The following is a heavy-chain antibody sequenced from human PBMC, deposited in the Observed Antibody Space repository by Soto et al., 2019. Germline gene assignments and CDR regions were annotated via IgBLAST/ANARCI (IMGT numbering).Heavy chain of an antibody. CDR2: ISWNSATL. CDR1: GFIFEDFA. CDR3: AKNVGSYYYDTSAYLSDY. Sequence: PGGSLRLSCVGSGFIFEDFAMNWVRQVPGKGLEWVSGISWNSATLAYADSVKGRFIVSRDNAKNILYLQMNSLRAEDTALYYCAKNVGSYYYDTSAYLSDYRGQGTLVTVS. D-gene: IGHD3-22*01. V-gene: IGHV3-9*01. J-gene: IGHJ4*02.